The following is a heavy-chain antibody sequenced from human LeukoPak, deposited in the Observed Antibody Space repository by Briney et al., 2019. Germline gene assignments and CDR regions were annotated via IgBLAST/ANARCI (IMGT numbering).Heavy chain of an antibody. Sequence: SETLSLTCTVSGYSISSGYYWGRIRPPPGKGLEWIGSIYHSGSTYYNPSLKSRVTISVDTSRNQFSLKLSSVTAADTAVYYCARFYSNYFIDYWGQGTLVTVSS. J-gene: IGHJ4*02. V-gene: IGHV4-38-2*02. CDR3: ARFYSNYFIDY. CDR2: IYHSGST. CDR1: GYSISSGYY. D-gene: IGHD4-11*01.